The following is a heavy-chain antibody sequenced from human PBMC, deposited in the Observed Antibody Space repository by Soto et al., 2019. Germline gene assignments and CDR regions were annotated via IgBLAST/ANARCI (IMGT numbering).Heavy chain of an antibody. J-gene: IGHJ3*02. CDR2: IYYSGST. Sequence: QLQLQESGPGLLKPSETLSLTCTVSGGSFTSSSCYWGWIRQPPGKGLEWIGSIYYSGSTYYNPSLQGRVTISVDTSKNQFSLKLTSVTAADTAVFFCARHSPTYCSGYCHDAFDIWGQGTMVTVSS. V-gene: IGHV4-39*01. D-gene: IGHD2-21*02. CDR1: GGSFTSSSCY. CDR3: ARHSPTYCSGYCHDAFDI.